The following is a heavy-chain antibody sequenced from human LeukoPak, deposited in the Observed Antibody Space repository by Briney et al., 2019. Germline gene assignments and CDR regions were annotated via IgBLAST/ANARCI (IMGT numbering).Heavy chain of an antibody. D-gene: IGHD6-13*01. CDR3: AGAHLPGIAAAGHLDY. V-gene: IGHV4-34*01. CDR2: INHSGST. Sequence: SETLSLTCAVYGGSFSGYYWSWIRQPPGKGLEWIGEINHSGSTNYNPSLKSRVTISVDTSKNQFSLKLSSVTAADTAVYYCAGAHLPGIAAAGHLDYWGQGTLVTVSS. J-gene: IGHJ4*02. CDR1: GGSFSGYY.